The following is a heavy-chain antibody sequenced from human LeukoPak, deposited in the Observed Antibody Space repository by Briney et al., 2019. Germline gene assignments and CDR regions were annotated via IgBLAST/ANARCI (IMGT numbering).Heavy chain of an antibody. CDR1: GYTFASYY. Sequence: GASVKVSCKASGYTFASYYMHWVRQAPGQGLEWMGIINPSGGSTSYAQKFQGRVTMTRDTSTSTVYMELSSLRSEDTAVYYCARDWLPKYPYDILTMTSLWFGPWGQGTLVTVSS. D-gene: IGHD3-9*01. CDR2: INPSGGST. J-gene: IGHJ5*02. V-gene: IGHV1-46*01. CDR3: ARDWLPKYPYDILTMTSLWFGP.